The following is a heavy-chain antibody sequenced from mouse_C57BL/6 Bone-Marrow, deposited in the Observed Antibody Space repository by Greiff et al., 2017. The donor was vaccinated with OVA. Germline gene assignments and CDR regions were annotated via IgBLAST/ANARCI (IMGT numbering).Heavy chain of an antibody. Sequence: VQLQESGAELVRPGTSVKVSCKASGYAFTNYLIEWVKQRPGQGLEWIGVINPGSGGTNYNEKFKGKATLTADKSSSTAYMQLSSLTSEDSAVYFCARDMVTTGNYYAMDYWGQGTSVTVSS. V-gene: IGHV1-54*01. J-gene: IGHJ4*01. CDR2: INPGSGGT. CDR1: GYAFTNYL. D-gene: IGHD2-2*01. CDR3: ARDMVTTGNYYAMDY.